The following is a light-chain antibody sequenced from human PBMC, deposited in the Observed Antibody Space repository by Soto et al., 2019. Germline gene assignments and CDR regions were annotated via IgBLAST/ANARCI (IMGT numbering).Light chain of an antibody. CDR3: SSYTIISASVI. Sequence: QSALTQPASVSGSPGQSITISCTGSNSDIGGYNSVSWYQQHPGSVPKLVIYDVINRPSGISNRFSGSKSGNTASLTISGLQAEDEAHYYCSSYTIISASVIFGGGTKLTVL. CDR2: DVI. V-gene: IGLV2-14*03. J-gene: IGLJ2*01. CDR1: NSDIGGYNS.